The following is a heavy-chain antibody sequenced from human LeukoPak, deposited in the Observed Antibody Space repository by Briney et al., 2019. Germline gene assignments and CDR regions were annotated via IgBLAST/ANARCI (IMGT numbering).Heavy chain of an antibody. Sequence: GGSLRLSCAASGFTFSSYAMHWVRQAPGKGLEWVAVISYDGSNKYYADSVKGRFTTSRDNSKNTLYLQMNSLRAEDTAVYYCAREAQIFQQLDWKNAFDIWGQGTMVTVSS. V-gene: IGHV3-30-3*01. J-gene: IGHJ3*02. CDR1: GFTFSSYA. CDR2: ISYDGSNK. D-gene: IGHD6-13*01. CDR3: AREAQIFQQLDWKNAFDI.